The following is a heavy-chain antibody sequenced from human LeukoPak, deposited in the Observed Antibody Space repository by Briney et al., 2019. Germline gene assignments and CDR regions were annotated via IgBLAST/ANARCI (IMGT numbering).Heavy chain of an antibody. CDR2: IYYSGST. CDR3: ASWAYGDYAFDY. Sequence: SETLSLTCTVSGGSISSYYWSWIRQPPGKGLEWIGYIYYSGSTNYNPSLKSRVTISVDTSKNRFSLKLSSVTAADTAVYYCASWAYGDYAFDYWGKGTLVTVSS. V-gene: IGHV4-59*01. D-gene: IGHD4-17*01. CDR1: GGSISSYY. J-gene: IGHJ4*02.